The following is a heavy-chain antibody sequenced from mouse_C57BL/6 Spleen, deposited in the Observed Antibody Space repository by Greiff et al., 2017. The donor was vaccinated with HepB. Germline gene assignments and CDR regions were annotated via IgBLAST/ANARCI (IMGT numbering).Heavy chain of an antibody. J-gene: IGHJ2*01. V-gene: IGHV1-69*01. CDR3: ARQFYY. CDR1: GYTFTSYW. CDR2: IDPSDSYT. Sequence: VQLQQPGAELVMPGASVKLSCKASGYTFTSYWMHWVKQRPGQGLEWIGEIDPSDSYTNYNQKFKGKSTLTVDKSSSTAYMQLSSLTSEDSAVYYCARQFYYWGQGTTLTVSS.